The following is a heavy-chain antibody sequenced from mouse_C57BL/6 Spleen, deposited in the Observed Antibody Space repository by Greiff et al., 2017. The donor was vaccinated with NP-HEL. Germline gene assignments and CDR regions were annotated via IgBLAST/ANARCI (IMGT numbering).Heavy chain of an antibody. Sequence: QVHVKQPGAELVKPGASVKLSCKASGYTFTSYWMHWVKQRPGQGLEWIGMIHPNCGSTNYNEKFKSKATLTVDKSSSTAYMQLSSLTSEDSAVYYCARLRGFAYWGQGTLVTVSA. CDR2: IHPNCGST. CDR3: ARLRGFAY. J-gene: IGHJ3*01. CDR1: GYTFTSYW. V-gene: IGHV1-64*01.